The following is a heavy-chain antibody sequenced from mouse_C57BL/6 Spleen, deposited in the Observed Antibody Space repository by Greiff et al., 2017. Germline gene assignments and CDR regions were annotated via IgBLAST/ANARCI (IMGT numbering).Heavy chain of an antibody. V-gene: IGHV1-62-2*01. D-gene: IGHD1-1*01. CDR1: GYTFTEYT. J-gene: IGHJ1*03. CDR3: ARREEDYYGSSYGYFDV. CDR2: FYPGSGSI. Sequence: QVQLKESGAELVKPGASVKLSCTASGYTFTEYTIHWVKQRSGQGLEWIGWFYPGSGSIKYNEKFKDKARLTADKSSSKVYMELSRLTSDDSAVYFCARREEDYYGSSYGYFDVWGTGTTVTVSS.